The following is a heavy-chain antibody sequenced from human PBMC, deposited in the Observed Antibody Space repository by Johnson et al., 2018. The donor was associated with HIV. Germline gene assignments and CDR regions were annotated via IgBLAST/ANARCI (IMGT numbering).Heavy chain of an antibody. J-gene: IGHJ3*02. V-gene: IGHV3-11*04. CDR1: GFTFSDYY. CDR3: ARAPEVRGIDAFDI. Sequence: QVQLVESGGGLVKPGGSLRLSCAASGFTFSDYYMTWIRQTPGKGLEWVSHISSSGNTVYYAESVKGRFTISRDNAKNSLYLQMNTLRAEDTAVYYCARAPEVRGIDAFDIWGQGTMVTVSS. CDR2: ISSSGNTV. D-gene: IGHD3-10*01.